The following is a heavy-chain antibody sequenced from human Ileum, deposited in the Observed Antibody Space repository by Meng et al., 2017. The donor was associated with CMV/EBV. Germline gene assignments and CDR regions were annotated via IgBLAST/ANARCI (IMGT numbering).Heavy chain of an antibody. D-gene: IGHD2-2*01. CDR3: TSVVVTSANDY. V-gene: IGHV3-66*02. CDR2: LYSGGST. J-gene: IGHJ4*02. CDR1: GFTVSSKY. Sequence: LSCAATGFTVSSKYLSWVRQAPGKGLEWVSVLYSGGSTYYADSVRGRFTISRDNSKNTLYLQMNSLGAEDSALYYCTSVVVTSANDYWGQGTLVTVSS.